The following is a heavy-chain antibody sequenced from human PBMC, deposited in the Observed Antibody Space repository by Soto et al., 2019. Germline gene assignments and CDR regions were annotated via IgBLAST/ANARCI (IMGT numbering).Heavy chain of an antibody. J-gene: IGHJ3*02. D-gene: IGHD2-15*01. CDR3: ACNNAADAYAI. CDR1: GGSISDGGHA. CDR2: IYQRGSA. Sequence: QLQLRESASGLVKPSQTLSLTCAVSGGSISDGGHAWTWIRQPPGKGLEWIGYIYQRGSAYYTPSLKSRITISMDKSKNQISPTLKTVAAANTAVYSSACNNAADAYAIWGQGTRVPVSS. V-gene: IGHV4-30-2*01.